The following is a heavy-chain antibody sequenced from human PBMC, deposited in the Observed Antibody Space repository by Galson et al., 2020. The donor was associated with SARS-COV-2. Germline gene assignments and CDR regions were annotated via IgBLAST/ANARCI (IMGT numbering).Heavy chain of an antibody. CDR3: ARGGGSYLHYYYYYMDV. CDR1: GYTFTGYY. D-gene: IGHD1-26*01. CDR2: INPNSGGT. Sequence: GESLKISCKASGYTFTGYYMHWVRQAPGQGLEWMGWINPNSGGTNYAQKFQGRVTMTRDTSISTAYMELSRLRSDDTAVYYCARGGGSYLHYYYYYMDVWGKGTTVTISS. V-gene: IGHV1-2*02. J-gene: IGHJ6*03.